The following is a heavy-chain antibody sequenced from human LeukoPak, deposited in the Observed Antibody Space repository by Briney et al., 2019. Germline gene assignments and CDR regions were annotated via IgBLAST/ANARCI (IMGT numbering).Heavy chain of an antibody. CDR2: IYSGGST. Sequence: GSLRLSCAAAGFTVSSNYMSWVRQAPGKGLEWVSVIYSGGSTYYADSVKGRFTISRDNSKNTLYLQMNSLRAEDTAVYYCARGAYSSSWYGTSYFDYWGQGTLVTVSS. D-gene: IGHD6-13*01. J-gene: IGHJ4*02. CDR3: ARGAYSSSWYGTSYFDY. CDR1: GFTVSSNY. V-gene: IGHV3-53*05.